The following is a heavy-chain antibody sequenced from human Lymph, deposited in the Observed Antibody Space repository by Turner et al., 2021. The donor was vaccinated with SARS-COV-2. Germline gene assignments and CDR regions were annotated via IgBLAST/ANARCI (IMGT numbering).Heavy chain of an antibody. J-gene: IGHJ4*02. V-gene: IGHV3-21*01. CDR1: GFTFRTYS. CDR3: ARDIPTTADYFDY. CDR2: ISSSSIYI. D-gene: IGHD4-17*01. Sequence: VPQVESGGGVVKSRRSLRHSRSSSGFTFRTYSMNCVRQLPGKGLVWISSISSSSIYIYYADSVKGQFTISRDDAENSLYLQMNSLRAEDTAVYFCARDIPTTADYFDYWGQGTLVTVSS.